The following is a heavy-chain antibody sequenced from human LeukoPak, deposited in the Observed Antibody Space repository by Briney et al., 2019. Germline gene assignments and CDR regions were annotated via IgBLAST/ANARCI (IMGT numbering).Heavy chain of an antibody. CDR3: ARGQVVVIAPFDY. CDR2: IIPIFGTA. J-gene: IGHJ4*02. V-gene: IGHV1-69*05. Sequence: GASVKVSRKASGGTFSSYAISWVRQAPGQGLEWMGGIIPIFGTANYAQKFQGRVTITTDESTSTAYMELSSLRSEDTAVYYCARGQVVVIAPFDYWGQGTLVTVSS. D-gene: IGHD2-21*01. CDR1: GGTFSSYA.